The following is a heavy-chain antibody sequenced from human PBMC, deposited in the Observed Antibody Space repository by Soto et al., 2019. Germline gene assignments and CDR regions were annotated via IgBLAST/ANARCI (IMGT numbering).Heavy chain of an antibody. D-gene: IGHD2-2*01. V-gene: IGHV3-23*01. CDR3: AKCRASNTCIPTEFEP. CDR1: GFTFSNYA. J-gene: IGHJ5*02. CDR2: ITGNGVST. Sequence: GGSLRLSCAVSGFTFSNYAMAWVRQAPGNGLEYVSSITGNGVSTYYAHSVKGRFTISRDNSKNTLYVQMNSLTVEDTAISSCAKCRASNTCIPTEFEPWGQGTLVTVCS.